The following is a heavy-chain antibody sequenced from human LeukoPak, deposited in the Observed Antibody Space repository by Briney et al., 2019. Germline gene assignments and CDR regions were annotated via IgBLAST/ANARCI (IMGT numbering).Heavy chain of an antibody. CDR3: AKDRCSNGVGCYYYYMDV. CDR2: IQYDGSNA. CDR1: RFTFSSYG. V-gene: IGHV3-30*02. D-gene: IGHD2-8*01. J-gene: IGHJ6*03. Sequence: QPGGSLRLSCAASRFTFSSYGMHWVRQAPGKGLEWVAYIQYDGSNAQYADSVKGRFSISRDSSKNILYLQMNSLRAEDTAVYYCAKDRCSNGVGCYYYYMDVWGKGTTVTVSS.